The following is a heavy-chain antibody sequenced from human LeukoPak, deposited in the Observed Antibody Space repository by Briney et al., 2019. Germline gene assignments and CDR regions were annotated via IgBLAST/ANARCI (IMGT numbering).Heavy chain of an antibody. J-gene: IGHJ6*03. Sequence: GGSLRLSCAASGFTFDDYGMSWVRQAPGKGLEWVSGINWNGGSTGYADSVKGRFTISRDNAKNSLYLQMNSLRAEDTALYYCARGGLLGGYYYYYMDVWGKGTTVTVSS. V-gene: IGHV3-20*04. CDR2: INWNGGST. D-gene: IGHD2/OR15-2a*01. CDR1: GFTFDDYG. CDR3: ARGGLLGGYYYYYMDV.